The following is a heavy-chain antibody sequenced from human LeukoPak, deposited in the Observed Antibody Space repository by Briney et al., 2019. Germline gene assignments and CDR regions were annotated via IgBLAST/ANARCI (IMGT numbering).Heavy chain of an antibody. CDR1: GFTFYTYA. CDR3: AKTPGDCTGGTCYSFDY. D-gene: IGHD2-15*01. J-gene: IGHJ4*02. CDR2: ISGSGDNT. V-gene: IGHV3-23*01. Sequence: GGSLRLSCAASGFTFYTYAMTWARQAPGKGLEWVSSISGSGDNTYYADSVKGRFTVSRDNSKNTLYLQMNSLRAEDTAVYYCAKTPGDCTGGTCYSFDYWGQGSLVTVSS.